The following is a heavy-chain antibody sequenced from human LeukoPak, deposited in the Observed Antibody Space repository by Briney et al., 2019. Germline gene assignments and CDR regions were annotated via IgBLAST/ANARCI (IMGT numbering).Heavy chain of an antibody. D-gene: IGHD6-19*01. Sequence: GGSLRLSCAASGFTFSNYWMHWVRQAPGKGLVWVSRINSDGSSTSYADSVKGRFTISRDNSKNTLYLQMNSLRAEDTAVYYCAKDGYSSGWHDYWGQGTLVTVSS. CDR1: GFTFSNYW. CDR3: AKDGYSSGWHDY. V-gene: IGHV3-74*01. J-gene: IGHJ4*02. CDR2: INSDGSST.